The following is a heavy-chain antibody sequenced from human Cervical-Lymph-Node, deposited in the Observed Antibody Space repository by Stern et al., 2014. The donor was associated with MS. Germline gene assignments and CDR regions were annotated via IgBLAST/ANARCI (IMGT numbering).Heavy chain of an antibody. CDR3: ARQRRYNNNGDWFDP. V-gene: IGHV4-30-2*01. Sequence: QLQLQESGSGLVRPSQTLSLTCSVSGGSIYSGGYCWSWIRQPPGQVLGWIGYVYQDGSTVYNPSLKGRVAISLDTSKNQFSLNLSSVTAADTAMYYCARQRRYNNNGDWFDPWGQGTLVTVSS. CDR1: GGSIYSGGYC. D-gene: IGHD2-8*01. CDR2: VYQDGST. J-gene: IGHJ5*02.